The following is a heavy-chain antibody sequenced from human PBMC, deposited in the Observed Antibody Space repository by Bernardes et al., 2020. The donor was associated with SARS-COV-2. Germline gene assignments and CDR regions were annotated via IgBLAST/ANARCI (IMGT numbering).Heavy chain of an antibody. CDR3: ARHNPRDIASPPYGMDV. CDR2: IYSSGST. Sequence: SETLSLTCTVSGGSISSSSYYWGWIRQPAGKGLEWIGSIYSSGSTYYNPSLKSRVTISVDTSKNQFSLKLSSVTAADTAVYYCARHNPRDIASPPYGMDVWGQGTTVTGSS. V-gene: IGHV4-39*01. J-gene: IGHJ6*02. D-gene: IGHD5-12*01. CDR1: GGSISSSSYY.